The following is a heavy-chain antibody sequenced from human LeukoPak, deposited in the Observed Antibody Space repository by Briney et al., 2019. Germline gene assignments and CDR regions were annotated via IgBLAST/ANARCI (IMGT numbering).Heavy chain of an antibody. D-gene: IGHD3-3*01. J-gene: IGHJ4*02. V-gene: IGHV3-7*01. CDR1: GFTFSSYW. CDR2: IKQDGSEK. Sequence: GGSLRLSCAASGFTFSSYWMSWVRQAPGKGLEWVANIKQDGSEKYYVDSVKGRFTISRDNAKNLLYLQMNSLRAEDTAVYYCAREGETITIFGVVIEYYFDYWGQGTLVTVSS. CDR3: AREGETITIFGVVIEYYFDY.